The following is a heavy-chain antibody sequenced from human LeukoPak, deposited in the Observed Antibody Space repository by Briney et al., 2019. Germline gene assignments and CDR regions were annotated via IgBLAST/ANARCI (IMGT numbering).Heavy chain of an antibody. J-gene: IGHJ4*02. D-gene: IGHD3-22*01. CDR1: GFDFRRSW. CDR3: AKDISYRYYYDSSGYYYGSFDY. CDR2: IKPDGGVK. V-gene: IGHV3-7*03. Sequence: PGGSLRLSCAASGFDFRRSWMSWVRQAPGKGLEWVANIKPDGGVKNYVASLKGRFTISRDNTKNSLYLQMNSLRAEDTALYYCAKDISYRYYYDSSGYYYGSFDYWGQGTLVTVSS.